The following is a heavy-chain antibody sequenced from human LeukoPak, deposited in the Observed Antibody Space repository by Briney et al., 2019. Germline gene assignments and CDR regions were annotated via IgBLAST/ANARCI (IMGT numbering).Heavy chain of an antibody. V-gene: IGHV3-53*01. D-gene: IGHD3-10*01. CDR2: IYSGGST. J-gene: IGHJ4*02. CDR1: GFTFCDYY. CDR3: ARDPGVSDY. Sequence: PGGSLRLSCTASGFTFCDYYMSWVRQATGEGLEWVSVIYSGGSTYYADSVKGRFTISRDNSKNTLYLQMNSLRAEDTAVYYCARDPGVSDYWGQGTLVTVSS.